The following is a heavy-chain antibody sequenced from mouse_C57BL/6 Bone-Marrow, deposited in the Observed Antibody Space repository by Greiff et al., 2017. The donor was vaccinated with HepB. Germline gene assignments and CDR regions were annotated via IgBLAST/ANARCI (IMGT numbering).Heavy chain of an antibody. J-gene: IGHJ2*01. CDR3: ARGTVVNFDY. CDR1: GFTFSDYG. CDR2: ISSGSSTI. Sequence: VQLKESGGGLVKPGGSLKLSCAASGFTFSDYGMHWVRQAPEKGLEWVAYISSGSSTIYYADTVKGRFTISRDNAKNTLFLQMTSLRSEDTAMYYCARGTVVNFDYWGQGTTLTVSS. D-gene: IGHD1-1*01. V-gene: IGHV5-17*01.